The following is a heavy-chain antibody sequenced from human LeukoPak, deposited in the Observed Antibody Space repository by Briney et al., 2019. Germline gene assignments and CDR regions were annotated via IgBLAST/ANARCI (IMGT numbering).Heavy chain of an antibody. CDR1: GFTFSNKH. Sequence: PGGSLRRSSSASGFTFSNKHMIWVRQAPGKGREGVSVIYSDGTAYYADSVKGRFTISRDNSKNTLYLQMNSLRAEDTGVYYCVRDLTWGQGTLVTVSS. V-gene: IGHV3-53*01. CDR3: VRDLT. J-gene: IGHJ5*02. CDR2: IYSDGTA.